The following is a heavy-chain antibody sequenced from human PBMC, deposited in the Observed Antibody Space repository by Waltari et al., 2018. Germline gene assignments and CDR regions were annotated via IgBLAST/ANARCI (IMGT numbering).Heavy chain of an antibody. D-gene: IGHD6-6*01. Sequence: EVQLLESGGGLVQPGGSLRLSCAASGFTFSSYAMSWVRQAPGKGLGWVSASSGSGGRTYYEDSVKGRFTISRDNSKNTLYLQMNSLRAEDTAVYYCAKDHSSSSVSYWGQGTLVTVSS. V-gene: IGHV3-23*01. CDR1: GFTFSSYA. CDR2: SSGSGGRT. CDR3: AKDHSSSSVSY. J-gene: IGHJ4*02.